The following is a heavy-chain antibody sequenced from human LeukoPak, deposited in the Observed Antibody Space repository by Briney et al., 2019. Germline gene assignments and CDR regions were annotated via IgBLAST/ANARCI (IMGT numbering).Heavy chain of an antibody. CDR2: IKEDGSEK. CDR3: TRDHLGYSFDY. CDR1: GFTFSSDW. J-gene: IGHJ4*02. V-gene: IGHV3-7*04. Sequence: GGSLRLSCTASGFTFSSDWMSWGRQTPQKELEWVANIKEDGSEKYYVDSVKGRFTISRENTKNSLYLQMNSLIADDTAVYYCTRDHLGYSFDYWGQGTLVTVSS.